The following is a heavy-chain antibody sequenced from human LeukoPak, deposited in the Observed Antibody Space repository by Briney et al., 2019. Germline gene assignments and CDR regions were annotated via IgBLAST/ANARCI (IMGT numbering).Heavy chain of an antibody. CDR3: ARQRDYGDDIYSRYFDY. J-gene: IGHJ4*02. CDR1: GYSFISHW. D-gene: IGHD4-17*01. Sequence: PGESLKISCKGSGYSFISHWIGWVRQVPGKGLEWMGIIYPGDSDTRYSPAFQGQVTVSADRSTNTAYLQLNSLKASDTAMYYCARQRDYGDDIYSRYFDYWGQGVLVTVSS. V-gene: IGHV5-51*01. CDR2: IYPGDSDT.